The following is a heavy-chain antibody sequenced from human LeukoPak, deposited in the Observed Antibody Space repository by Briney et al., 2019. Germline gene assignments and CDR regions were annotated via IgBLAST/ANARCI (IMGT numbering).Heavy chain of an antibody. V-gene: IGHV3-48*03. CDR1: GFTFSSYE. J-gene: IGHJ4*02. CDR3: ARADYDSSGFPFDY. D-gene: IGHD3-22*01. CDR2: ISSSGSTI. Sequence: GGSLRLSCAASGFTFSSYEMNWVRQAPGKGLEWGSYISSSGSTIYYADSVKGRFTISRDNAKNSLYLQMNSLRAEDTAVYYCARADYDSSGFPFDYWGQGTLVTVSS.